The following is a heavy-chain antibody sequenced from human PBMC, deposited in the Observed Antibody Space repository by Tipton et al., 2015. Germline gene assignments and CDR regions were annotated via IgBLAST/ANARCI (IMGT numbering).Heavy chain of an antibody. Sequence: TLSLTCTVSGDYMSSYYWSWIRQPPGKGLEWLGSIYYSGSANYSRSLKSRVTISVDTSKNQFSLKLNSVTAADSAVYYCARGQRGYPFWGQGTLVTVSS. V-gene: IGHV4-59*01. CDR1: GDYMSSYY. CDR3: ARGQRGYPF. CDR2: IYYSGSA. D-gene: IGHD3-22*01. J-gene: IGHJ4*02.